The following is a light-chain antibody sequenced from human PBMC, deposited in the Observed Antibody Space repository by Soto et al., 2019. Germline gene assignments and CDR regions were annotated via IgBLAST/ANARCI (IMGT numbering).Light chain of an antibody. CDR1: QGISNY. CDR3: QHYNSGART. Sequence: DIQMTQSPSSLSASVGDRVTITCRASQGISNYLAWYQQKPGKVPKLLIYAASTLQSGVPSRFSGSGSGTDFTLTISSLQPDDVSTYYCQHYNSGARTFGQGTKVEIK. CDR2: AAS. V-gene: IGKV1-27*01. J-gene: IGKJ1*01.